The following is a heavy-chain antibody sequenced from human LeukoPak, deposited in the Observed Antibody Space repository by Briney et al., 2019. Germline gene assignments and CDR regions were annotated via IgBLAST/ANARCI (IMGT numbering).Heavy chain of an antibody. CDR2: ISSSGSTI. J-gene: IGHJ4*02. CDR1: GFTFSSYE. CDR3: ARDSEYDILTGQGINFDY. D-gene: IGHD3-9*01. Sequence: GGSLRLSCAAPGFTFSSYEMNWVRQAPGKGLEWVSYISSSGSTIYYADSVKGRFTISRDNAKNSLYLQMNSLGAEDTAVYYCARDSEYDILTGQGINFDYWGQGTLVTVSS. V-gene: IGHV3-48*03.